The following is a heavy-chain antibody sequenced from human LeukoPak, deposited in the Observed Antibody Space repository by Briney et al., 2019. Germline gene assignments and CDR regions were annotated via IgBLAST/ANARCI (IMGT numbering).Heavy chain of an antibody. J-gene: IGHJ5*02. CDR3: ARDLCSGGSCYPGWLDP. Sequence: SETLSLTCTVSRGSISSSIYSWGWIRQPPGKGLEWIGSIYYTGSTYHNPSLKSRVTISVDTSKNQFSLKLSSVTPADTAVYYCARDLCSGGSCYPGWLDPWGQGTLVTVSS. D-gene: IGHD2-15*01. CDR2: IYYTGST. CDR1: RGSISSSIYS. V-gene: IGHV4-39*07.